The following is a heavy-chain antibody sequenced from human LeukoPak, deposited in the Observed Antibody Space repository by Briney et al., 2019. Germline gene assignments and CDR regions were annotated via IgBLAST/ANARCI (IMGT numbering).Heavy chain of an antibody. Sequence: SSETLSLTCTVSGGSISSYFWSWIRQPPGKGLEWIGYISYSGSTNYNPPLKSRVTISVDTSKNQFSLKLSSVTAADTAVYYCARRDSSGYSNWFDPWGQGTLVTVSS. CDR2: ISYSGST. D-gene: IGHD3-22*01. J-gene: IGHJ5*02. CDR3: ARRDSSGYSNWFDP. CDR1: GGSISSYF. V-gene: IGHV4-59*08.